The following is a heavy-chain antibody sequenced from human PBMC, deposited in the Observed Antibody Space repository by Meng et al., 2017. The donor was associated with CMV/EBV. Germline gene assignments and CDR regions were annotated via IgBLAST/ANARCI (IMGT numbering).Heavy chain of an antibody. CDR3: ARDFSTMVRGVIAGMDV. J-gene: IGHJ6*02. CDR2: INPNSGGT. D-gene: IGHD3-10*01. CDR1: YTFTGYY. Sequence: YTFTGYYMHWVRQAPGQGLEWMGWINPNSGGTNYAQKFQGRVTMTRDTSISTAYMELGRPRSDDTAVYYCARDFSTMVRGVIAGMDVWGQGTTVTVSS. V-gene: IGHV1-2*02.